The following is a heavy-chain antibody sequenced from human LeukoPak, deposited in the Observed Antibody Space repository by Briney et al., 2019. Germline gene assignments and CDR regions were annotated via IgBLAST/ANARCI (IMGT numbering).Heavy chain of an antibody. Sequence: GESLEISCAASGFTFTSYEMNWVRQAPGKGLEWVSYISSISININYADSVKGRFTISRDNAKNSLSLQMNSLRAEDTAIYYCARGDYFQFDSWGQGTLVTVSS. CDR2: ISSISINI. D-gene: IGHD2/OR15-2a*01. J-gene: IGHJ4*02. CDR1: GFTFTSYE. V-gene: IGHV3-48*03. CDR3: ARGDYFQFDS.